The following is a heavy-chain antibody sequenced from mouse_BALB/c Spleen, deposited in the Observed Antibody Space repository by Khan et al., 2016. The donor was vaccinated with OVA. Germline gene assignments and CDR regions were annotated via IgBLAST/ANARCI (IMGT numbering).Heavy chain of an antibody. CDR2: ISPGSGDT. Sequence: QVQLQQSGAELARPGASVKLSCKASGYTFTDYYINWVKQRTGQGLEWIGEISPGSGDTYYNEKFKGKATLTADKSSTTVYMQLSSLTSEASAVXSCAGRNYFGYTFAYWGQGTLVTVSA. D-gene: IGHD1-2*01. J-gene: IGHJ3*01. CDR1: GYTFTDYY. CDR3: AGRNYFGYTFAY. V-gene: IGHV1-77*01.